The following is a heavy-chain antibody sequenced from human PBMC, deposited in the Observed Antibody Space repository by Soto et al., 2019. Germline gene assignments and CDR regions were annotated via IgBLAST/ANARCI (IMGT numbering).Heavy chain of an antibody. CDR3: ARSDGSFWSGXYLPSALPVHYYYGMDV. Sequence: SETLSLTCTVSGGSISSYYWSWIRQPPGKGLEWIGYIYYSGSTNYNPSLKSRVTISVDTSKNQFSLKLSSVTAADTAVYYCARSDGSFWSGXYLPSALPVHYYYGMDVWGQGTTVTVSS. CDR1: GGSISSYY. CDR2: IYYSGST. J-gene: IGHJ6*02. V-gene: IGHV4-59*01. D-gene: IGHD3-3*01.